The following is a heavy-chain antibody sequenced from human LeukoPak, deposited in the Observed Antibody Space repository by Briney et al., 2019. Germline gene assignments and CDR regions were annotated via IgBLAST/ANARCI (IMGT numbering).Heavy chain of an antibody. CDR2: IYPGDSDT. J-gene: IGHJ4*02. V-gene: IGHV5-51*01. CDR1: GYIFTSYW. Sequence: GESLKISWKGSGYIFTSYWIGGVRQMPGKGLEWMGIIYPGDSDTRYSPSFQGQVTISADKSTSTAYMQWSSLKASDTAMYYCARHGEPRNFDYRGQGTLVTVSS. D-gene: IGHD2-21*01. CDR3: ARHGEPRNFDY.